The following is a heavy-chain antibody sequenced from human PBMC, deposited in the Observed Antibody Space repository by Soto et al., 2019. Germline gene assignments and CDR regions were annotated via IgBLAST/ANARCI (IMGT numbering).Heavy chain of an antibody. CDR1: GFTFSSYA. D-gene: IGHD5-18*01. J-gene: IGHJ4*02. Sequence: PGGSLRLSCAASGFTFSSYAMSWVRQAPGKGLEWVSAISGSGGSTYYADSVKGRFTISRDNSKNTLYLQMNSLRAEDTAVYYCAKSGQRWIQLWSHFDYWGQGTLVTVSS. V-gene: IGHV3-23*01. CDR3: AKSGQRWIQLWSHFDY. CDR2: ISGSGGST.